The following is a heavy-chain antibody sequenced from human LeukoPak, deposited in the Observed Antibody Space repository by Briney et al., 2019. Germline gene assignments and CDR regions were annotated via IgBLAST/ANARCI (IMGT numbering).Heavy chain of an antibody. V-gene: IGHV3-23*01. Sequence: GASLTLSCVASGFTFSNYAMSWVRQAPGKGLEWVSSISGSGGSTYYADSVKGRFTLSRDNPKNTMYLQMNSLRAEDTAGYYCAKPIQLWSPFDYWGQGTLVTVSS. CDR1: GFTFSNYA. D-gene: IGHD5-18*01. CDR3: AKPIQLWSPFDY. CDR2: ISGSGGST. J-gene: IGHJ4*02.